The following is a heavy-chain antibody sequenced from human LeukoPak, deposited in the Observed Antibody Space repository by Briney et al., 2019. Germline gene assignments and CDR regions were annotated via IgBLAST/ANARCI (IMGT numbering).Heavy chain of an antibody. J-gene: IGHJ6*02. Sequence: GGSLRLSCAASGFTFSDYYMSWIRQAPGKGLEWVSYISSSGSTIYYADSVKGRFTISRDNSKNTLYLQMNSLRAEDTAVYYCARRLKDYSTFPYYYYYGMDVWGQGTTVTVSS. D-gene: IGHD4-11*01. CDR1: GFTFSDYY. CDR3: ARRLKDYSTFPYYYYYGMDV. V-gene: IGHV3-11*04. CDR2: ISSSGSTI.